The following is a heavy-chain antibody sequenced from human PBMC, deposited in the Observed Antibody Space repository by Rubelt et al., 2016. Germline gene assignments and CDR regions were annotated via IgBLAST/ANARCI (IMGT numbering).Heavy chain of an antibody. J-gene: IGHJ5*02. CDR1: GGTFSSYA. V-gene: IGHV1-69*10. CDR2: IIPILGIA. CDR3: ARGGGGTQRLRNWFDP. D-gene: IGHD4-17*01. Sequence: QVQLVQSGAEVKKPGSSVKVSCKASGGTFSSYAISWVRQAPGQGLEWMGGIIPILGIANYAWKFQGRVTITADKCTSTAYMELSSRRSEETAVYYCARGGGGTQRLRNWFDPWGQGTLVTVSS.